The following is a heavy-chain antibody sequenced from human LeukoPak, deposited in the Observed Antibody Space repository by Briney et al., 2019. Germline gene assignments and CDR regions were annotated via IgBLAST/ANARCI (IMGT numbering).Heavy chain of an antibody. V-gene: IGHV3-30-3*01. Sequence: AGGSLRLSCAASGFTFSSYAMHWVRQAPGKGLEWVAVISYDGSNKYYADSVKGRFTISRDNSKNTLYLQMNSLRAEDTAVYYCARDKEYCFDYWGQGTLVTVSS. CDR1: GFTFSSYA. CDR2: ISYDGSNK. CDR3: ARDKEYCFDY. J-gene: IGHJ4*02.